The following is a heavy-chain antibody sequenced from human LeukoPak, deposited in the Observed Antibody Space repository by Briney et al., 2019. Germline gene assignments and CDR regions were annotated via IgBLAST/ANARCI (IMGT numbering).Heavy chain of an antibody. D-gene: IGHD5-12*01. Sequence: SETLSLTCTVSGGSISSYYWSWVRQPAGKGLEWIGRIYTSGSTNYNPSLKSRVTMSVDTSKNQFSLKLSSVTAADTAVYYCARRYSGYDYGYFDYWGQGTLVTVSS. J-gene: IGHJ4*02. CDR1: GGSISSYY. CDR3: ARRYSGYDYGYFDY. V-gene: IGHV4-4*07. CDR2: IYTSGST.